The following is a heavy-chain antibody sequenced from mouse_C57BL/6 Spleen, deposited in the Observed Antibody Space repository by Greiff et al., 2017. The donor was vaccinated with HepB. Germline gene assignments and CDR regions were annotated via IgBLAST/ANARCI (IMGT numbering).Heavy chain of an antibody. Sequence: QVQLKESGPGLVQPSQSLSITCTVSGFSLTSYGVHWVRQSPGKGLEWLGVIWSGGSTDYNAAFISRLSISKDNSKSQVFFKMNSLQADDTAIYYCARNGNYQYFDVWGTGTTVTVSS. J-gene: IGHJ1*03. V-gene: IGHV2-2*01. CDR1: GFSLTSYG. CDR2: IWSGGST. CDR3: ARNGNYQYFDV. D-gene: IGHD2-1*01.